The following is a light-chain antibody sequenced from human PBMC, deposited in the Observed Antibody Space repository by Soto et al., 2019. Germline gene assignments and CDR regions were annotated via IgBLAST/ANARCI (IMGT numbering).Light chain of an antibody. CDR1: RSNVGDYNY. V-gene: IGLV2-11*01. CDR2: DVS. J-gene: IGLJ2*01. Sequence: QSALTQPRSVSGSPGQSVTISCTGARSNVGDYNYVSWYQQLPGKAPKLMVYDVSKRPSGVPDRFSGSKSGNTASLTISGLQAEDEADYYCCSYAGRYTLVFGEGTKLTVL. CDR3: CSYAGRYTLV.